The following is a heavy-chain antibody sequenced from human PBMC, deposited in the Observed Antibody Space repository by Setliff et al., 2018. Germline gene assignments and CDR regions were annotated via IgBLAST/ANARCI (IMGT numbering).Heavy chain of an antibody. D-gene: IGHD3-3*01. V-gene: IGHV1-69*13. CDR1: GGTFSSYA. CDR3: ASSRDYNFWSGYPYYYMDV. J-gene: IGHJ6*03. Sequence: GASVKVSCKASGGTFSSYAISWVRQAPGQGLEWMGGIIPIFGTANYAQKFQGRVTITADESTSTAYMELSSLRSEDTAVYYCASSRDYNFWSGYPYYYMDVWGKGTTVTVSS. CDR2: IIPIFGTA.